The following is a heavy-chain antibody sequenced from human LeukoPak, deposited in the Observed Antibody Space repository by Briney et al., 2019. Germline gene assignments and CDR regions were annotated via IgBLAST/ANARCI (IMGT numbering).Heavy chain of an antibody. CDR3: ARLTREMATKHFDY. CDR1: GGSISSYY. V-gene: IGHV4-59*01. D-gene: IGHD5-24*01. J-gene: IGHJ4*02. CDR2: IYYSGST. Sequence: SETLSLTCTVSGGSISSYYWSWIRQPPGKGLEWIGYIYYSGSTNYNPSLKSRVTISVDTSKNQFSLKLSSVTAADTAVYYCARLTREMATKHFDYWGQGTLVTVSS.